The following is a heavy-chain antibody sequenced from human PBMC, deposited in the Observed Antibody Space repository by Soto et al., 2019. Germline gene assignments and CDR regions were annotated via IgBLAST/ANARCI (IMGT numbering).Heavy chain of an antibody. D-gene: IGHD4-17*01. J-gene: IGHJ2*01. Sequence: QVQLVQSGAEVKKPGASVKVSCKASGYTFTSYGISWVRQAPGQGLEWMGWISAYNGNTNYAQKLQVRVTMTTDTATSTAYMELRSLRSDDTAVYYFARDTPDGDYQTPYWYFDLWGRCTLVTVSS. V-gene: IGHV1-18*01. CDR3: ARDTPDGDYQTPYWYFDL. CDR2: ISAYNGNT. CDR1: GYTFTSYG.